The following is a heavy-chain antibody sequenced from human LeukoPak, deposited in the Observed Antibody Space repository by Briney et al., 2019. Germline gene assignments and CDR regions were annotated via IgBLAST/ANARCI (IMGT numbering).Heavy chain of an antibody. D-gene: IGHD3-9*01. CDR2: IYYSGST. CDR1: GGSISSGGYY. V-gene: IGHV4-31*03. Sequence: SGTLSLTCTVSGGSISSGGYYWSWIRQHPGKGLEWIGYIYYSGSTYYNPSLKSRVTISVDTSKNQFSLKLSSVTAADTAVYYCARALRYFDWLLLVTSKFDPWGQGTLVTVSS. J-gene: IGHJ5*02. CDR3: ARALRYFDWLLLVTSKFDP.